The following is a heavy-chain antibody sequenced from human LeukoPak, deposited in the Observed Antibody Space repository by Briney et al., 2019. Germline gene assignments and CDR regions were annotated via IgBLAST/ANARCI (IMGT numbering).Heavy chain of an antibody. CDR3: AAAPYGDYRVPFDY. CDR1: GYTLTELS. V-gene: IGHV1-24*01. J-gene: IGHJ4*02. Sequence: ASVKVSCKVSGYTLTELSMHWVRQAPGKGLEWMGGFDPEDGETIYAQKFQGRVTMTEDTSTDTAYMELSSLRSEVTAVYYCAAAPYGDYRVPFDYWGQGTLVTVSS. D-gene: IGHD4-17*01. CDR2: FDPEDGET.